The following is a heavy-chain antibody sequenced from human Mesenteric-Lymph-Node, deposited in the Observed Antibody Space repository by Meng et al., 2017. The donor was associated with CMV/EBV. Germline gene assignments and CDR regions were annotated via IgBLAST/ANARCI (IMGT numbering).Heavy chain of an antibody. V-gene: IGHV3-21*04. J-gene: IGHJ4*02. Sequence: GESLKISCAASGFTFRSYDMNWVRQAPGRGLEWVSSISSTGEYIYYADSVKGRFTVSRDNAKNSLYQQMNSLRVEDTAIYYCAKVTFGPPDYWGQGTLVTVSS. CDR1: GFTFRSYD. CDR2: ISSTGEYI. CDR3: AKVTFGPPDY. D-gene: IGHD2/OR15-2a*01.